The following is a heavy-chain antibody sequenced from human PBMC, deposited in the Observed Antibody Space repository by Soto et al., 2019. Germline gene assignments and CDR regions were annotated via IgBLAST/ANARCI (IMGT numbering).Heavy chain of an antibody. D-gene: IGHD3-10*01. CDR3: ARGGGESTYYYGMDV. CDR2: INPNSGGT. CDR1: GYTFTGYY. Sequence: ASVKVSCKASGYTFTGYYMHWVRQAPGQGLEWMGWINPNSGGTNYAQKFQGWVTMTRDTSISTAYMELSRLRSDDTAVYYCARGGGESTYYYGMDVWGQRTTVTVSS. V-gene: IGHV1-2*04. J-gene: IGHJ6*02.